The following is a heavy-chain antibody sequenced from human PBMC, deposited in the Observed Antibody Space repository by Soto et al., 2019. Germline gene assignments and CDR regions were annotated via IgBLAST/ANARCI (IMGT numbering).Heavy chain of an antibody. V-gene: IGHV4-39*01. CDR2: VYNGGSP. Sequence: PSETLSLTCPVSGDSVSSSSDYWGWIRRPPGKGLEWIASVYNGGSPYYNPSLRSRVTISVDTSKNQFSLHLGSVTAADTAVYYCARHTKPSGSGLCWFDPWGQGTLVTVSA. J-gene: IGHJ5*02. CDR1: GDSVSSSSDY. CDR3: ARHTKPSGSGLCWFDP. D-gene: IGHD5-12*01.